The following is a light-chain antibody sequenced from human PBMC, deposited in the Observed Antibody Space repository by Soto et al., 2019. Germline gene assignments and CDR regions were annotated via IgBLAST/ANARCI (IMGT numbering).Light chain of an antibody. CDR2: DAS. CDR1: QSVSSY. J-gene: IGKJ2*01. Sequence: EIVLTQSPATLSLSPGERATLSCRASQSVSSYLAWYQQKPGQAPRLLIYDASNRATGIPARFSGSGSGTDVTLSISGLEPEDFAVYYCQQRSNWPPLFGQGTKLEIK. V-gene: IGKV3-11*01. CDR3: QQRSNWPPL.